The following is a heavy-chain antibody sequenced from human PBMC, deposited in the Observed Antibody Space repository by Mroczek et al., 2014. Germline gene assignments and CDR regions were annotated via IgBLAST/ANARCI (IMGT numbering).Heavy chain of an antibody. Sequence: VQLVEVWGRLGTAWGGPVETLLCSSGFTFSSYAMSWVRQAPGKGLEWVSAISGSGGSTYYADSVKGRFTISRDNSKNTLYLQMNSLRAEDTAVYYCANLGPAEDDFWSGYYRGTDYWGQGTLVTVSS. V-gene: IGHV3-23*04. CDR1: GFTFSSYA. J-gene: IGHJ4*02. CDR2: ISGSGGST. D-gene: IGHD3-3*01. CDR3: ANLGPAEDDFWSGYYRGTDY.